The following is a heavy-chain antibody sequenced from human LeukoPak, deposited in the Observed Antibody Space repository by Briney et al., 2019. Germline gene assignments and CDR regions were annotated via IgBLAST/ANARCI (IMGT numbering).Heavy chain of an antibody. Sequence: KPGGSLRLSCAASEFTINDAWMSWVRQAPGKGLEWVGRIKSKTDGGTTEYAAPVKGRFTISRDDSKNTLYLQMNSLKTEDTAMYYCSSWGSTQGVSSDDYWGQGTLVTVSS. CDR3: SSWGSTQGVSSDDY. D-gene: IGHD6-6*01. J-gene: IGHJ4*02. V-gene: IGHV3-15*01. CDR2: IKSKTDGGTT. CDR1: EFTINDAW.